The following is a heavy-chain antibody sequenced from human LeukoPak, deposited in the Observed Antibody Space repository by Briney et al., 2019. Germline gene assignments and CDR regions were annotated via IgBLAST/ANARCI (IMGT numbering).Heavy chain of an antibody. CDR3: ARHASGSHYAFDI. J-gene: IGHJ3*02. CDR1: GGSISSSSYY. Sequence: PSETLSLTCTVSGGSISSSSYYWGWIRQPPGKGLEWIGSIYYSGSTYYNPSLKSRVTISVDTSKNQFSLKLSSVTAADTAVYYCARHASGSHYAFDIWGQGTMVTVSS. D-gene: IGHD1-26*01. V-gene: IGHV4-39*01. CDR2: IYYSGST.